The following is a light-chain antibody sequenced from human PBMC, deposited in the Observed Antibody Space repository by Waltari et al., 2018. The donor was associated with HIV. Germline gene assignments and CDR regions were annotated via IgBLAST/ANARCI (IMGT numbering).Light chain of an antibody. Sequence: QSLLTQPPPLSVAPGQRDPNARTGTSPNIGAGCDVPWYQQLPGTAPKLLIYGNTNRPSGVSDRFSGSKSGTSASLAITGLQAEDEADYYCQSYDSRQSGFWVFGGGTTLTVL. CDR2: GNT. CDR3: QSYDSRQSGFWV. V-gene: IGLV1-40*01. J-gene: IGLJ3*02. CDR1: SPNIGAGCD.